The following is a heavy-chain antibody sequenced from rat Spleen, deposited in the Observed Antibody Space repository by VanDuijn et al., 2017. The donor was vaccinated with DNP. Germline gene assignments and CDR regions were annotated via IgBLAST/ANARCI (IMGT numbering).Heavy chain of an antibody. J-gene: IGHJ2*01. V-gene: IGHV5-25*01. CDR3: ARHRTTRAYYCDY. CDR1: GFTFSNYD. CDR2: ISPSGGST. D-gene: IGHD1-10*01. Sequence: EVQLVESGGGLVQPGRSLKLSCAASGFTFSNYDMAWVRQAPTKGLEWVASISPSGGSTYYRDSVNGRFTISRDNAKSTLYLQRNSLRSEDMATYYCARHRTTRAYYCDYWGQGVMVTVSS.